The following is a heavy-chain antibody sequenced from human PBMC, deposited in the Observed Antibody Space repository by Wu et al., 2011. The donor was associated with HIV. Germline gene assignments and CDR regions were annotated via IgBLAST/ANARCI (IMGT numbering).Heavy chain of an antibody. CDR3: ATDPTIVGEG. CDR2: INPSGGST. Sequence: QVQLVQSGAEVKKPGASVKVSCKASGYTFTSYYMHWVRQAPGQGLEWMGIINPSGGSTNYAQKFQDRVTMTRDMSTSTVYMELSSLRSEDTAVYYCATDPTIVGEGWGQGTRVTVSS. V-gene: IGHV1-46*01. CDR1: GYTFTSYY. D-gene: IGHD2/OR15-2a*01. J-gene: IGHJ1*01.